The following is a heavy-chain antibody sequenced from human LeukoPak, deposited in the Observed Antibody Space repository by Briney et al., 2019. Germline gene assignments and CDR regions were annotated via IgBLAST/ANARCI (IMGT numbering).Heavy chain of an antibody. CDR3: ASLYGDYVFMNY. CDR2: IYYSGST. V-gene: IGHV4-39*01. CDR1: GGSISSSSYY. D-gene: IGHD4-17*01. J-gene: IGHJ4*02. Sequence: LETLSLTYTVSGGSISSSSYYWGWIRQPPGKGLEWIGSIYYSGSTCYNPSLKSRVTISVDTSKNQFSLKLSSVTAADTAVYYCASLYGDYVFMNYWGQGTLVTVSS.